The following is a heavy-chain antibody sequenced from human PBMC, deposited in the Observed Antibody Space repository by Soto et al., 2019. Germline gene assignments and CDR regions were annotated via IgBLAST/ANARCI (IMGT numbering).Heavy chain of an antibody. D-gene: IGHD4-17*01. J-gene: IGHJ4*02. CDR1: GFTFSSYS. CDR3: ARDPGGRFYGDYVGY. V-gene: IGHV3-21*01. CDR2: ISSSSSYI. Sequence: GGSLRLSCAASGFTFSSYSMNWVRQAPGKGLEWVSSISSSSSYIYYADSVKGRFTISRDNAKNSLYLQMNSLRAEDTAVYYCARDPGGRFYGDYVGYWGQGTLVTVSS.